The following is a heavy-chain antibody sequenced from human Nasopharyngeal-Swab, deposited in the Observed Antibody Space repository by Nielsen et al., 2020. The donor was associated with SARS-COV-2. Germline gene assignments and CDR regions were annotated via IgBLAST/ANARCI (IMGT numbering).Heavy chain of an antibody. Sequence: ASVKVSCKVSGYTLTELSMHWVRQAPGKGLEWMGGFDPEDGETIYAQKFQGRVTMTEDTSTDTAYMELSSLRSEDTAVYYCASSIGDYYDSSGYGDYWGQGTLVTVSS. CDR1: GYTLTELS. CDR3: ASSIGDYYDSSGYGDY. D-gene: IGHD3-22*01. J-gene: IGHJ4*02. CDR2: FDPEDGET. V-gene: IGHV1-24*01.